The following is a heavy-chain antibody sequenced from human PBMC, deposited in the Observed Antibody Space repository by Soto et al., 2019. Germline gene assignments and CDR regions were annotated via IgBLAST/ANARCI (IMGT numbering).Heavy chain of an antibody. V-gene: IGHV3-33*01. D-gene: IGHD4-17*01. CDR2: IWYDGSNK. CDR1: GFTFSSDG. Sequence: GGSLRLCCAASGFTFSSDGMHWVRQAPGKGLEWVAVIWYDGSNKYYADSVKGRFTISRDNSKNTLYLQMNSLRAEDTAVYYCARDPFYGDSWYYFDYWGQGTLVTVSS. CDR3: ARDPFYGDSWYYFDY. J-gene: IGHJ4*02.